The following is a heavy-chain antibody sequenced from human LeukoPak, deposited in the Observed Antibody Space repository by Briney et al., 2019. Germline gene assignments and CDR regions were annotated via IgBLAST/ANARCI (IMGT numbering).Heavy chain of an antibody. Sequence: GSLRLSCAASGFTFSSYSMIWVRQAPGKGLEWIGIVYHSGNTYYNPSLQSRVTISVDTSKNQFFLKLISVTAADTALYYCARSPADCSGGHCYPRGNSFDSWGQGTLVTISS. V-gene: IGHV4-38-2*01. CDR2: VYHSGNT. CDR1: GFTFSSYS. J-gene: IGHJ5*01. CDR3: ARSPADCSGGHCYPRGNSFDS. D-gene: IGHD2-15*01.